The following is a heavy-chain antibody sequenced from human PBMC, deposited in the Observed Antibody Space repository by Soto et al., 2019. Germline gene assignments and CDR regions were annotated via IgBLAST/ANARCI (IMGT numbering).Heavy chain of an antibody. V-gene: IGHV3-21*04. CDR2: ISSASSET. Sequence: GGSLRLSCEASGFPFSRVSMNWVRQVQGKGLEWVASISSASSETWYADSVKGRFIISRDNAQNSLFLQMNTLRPEYSAIYYCARVAYWGPGTQVTVSS. CDR3: ARVAY. J-gene: IGHJ4*02. CDR1: GFPFSRVS.